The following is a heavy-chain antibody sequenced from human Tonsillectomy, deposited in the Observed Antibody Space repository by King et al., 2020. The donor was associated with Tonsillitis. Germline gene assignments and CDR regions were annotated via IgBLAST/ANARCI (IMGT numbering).Heavy chain of an antibody. CDR1: GFTFSSYA. J-gene: IGHJ2*01. CDR2: IFHAGTNK. Sequence: VQLVESGGGVVQPGRSLRLSCAASGFTFSSYAMHWVRQAPGKGLEWVAVIFHAGTNKYYADSVKGRFTISRDNSKNTLYLQMNSLRAEDTAVFYCARGHPGRWIGYWDFDLWGRGTLVTVSS. V-gene: IGHV3-30*04. CDR3: ARGHPGRWIGYWDFDL. D-gene: IGHD4-23*01.